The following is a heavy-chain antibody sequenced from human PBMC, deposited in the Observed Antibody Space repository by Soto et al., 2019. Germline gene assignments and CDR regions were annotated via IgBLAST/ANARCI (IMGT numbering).Heavy chain of an antibody. CDR1: GGSISGSSYY. D-gene: IGHD5-18*01. Sequence: QLQLQESGPGLVKPSETLSLTCTVCGGSISGSSYYWGWIRQPPGKGLEWIGSIYYSGSTYYNPSLKSRVTISVDKSKNKFSLKLSSVTAAYTAVYYCARTRDTAMACFDYWGQVTLLTVSS. CDR2: IYYSGST. V-gene: IGHV4-39*01. J-gene: IGHJ4*02. CDR3: ARTRDTAMACFDY.